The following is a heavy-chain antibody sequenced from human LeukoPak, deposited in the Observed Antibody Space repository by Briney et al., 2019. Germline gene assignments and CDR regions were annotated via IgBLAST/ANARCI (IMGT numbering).Heavy chain of an antibody. J-gene: IGHJ4*02. D-gene: IGHD3-10*01. CDR1: GFTFSSYG. CDR3: AKDWDDYYGSGSYFDY. Sequence: GGSLRLSCAASGFTFSSYGMHWVRQAPGKGLEWVVFIRYDGSNKYYADSVKGRFTIYRDNSKNTLYLQMNSLRAEDTALYYCAKDWDDYYGSGSYFDYWGKGTLVTVSS. V-gene: IGHV3-30*02. CDR2: IRYDGSNK.